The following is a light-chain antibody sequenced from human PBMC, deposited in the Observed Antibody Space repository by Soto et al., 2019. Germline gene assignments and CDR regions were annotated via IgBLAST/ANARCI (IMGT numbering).Light chain of an antibody. CDR1: ALPKQY. CDR3: QSADSSGTYSVV. V-gene: IGLV3-25*03. J-gene: IGLJ2*01. Sequence: SYELTQPPSVSVSPGQTARITCSGDALPKQYAYWYQQKPGQAPVLVIYKDSERPSGIPERFSGSSSGTTVTLTISGVQAEDEADYYCQSADSSGTYSVVIGAGPQLTVL. CDR2: KDS.